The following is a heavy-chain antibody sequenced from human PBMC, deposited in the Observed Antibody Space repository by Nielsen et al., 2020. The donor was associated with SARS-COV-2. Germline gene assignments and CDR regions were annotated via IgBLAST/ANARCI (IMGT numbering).Heavy chain of an antibody. J-gene: IGHJ6*02. D-gene: IGHD3-10*01. CDR1: GFTFSSYS. CDR3: ARGGYYYYGMDV. Sequence: GESLKISCAASGFTFSSYSMNWIRQAPGKGLEWVSSISSSSSYIYYADSVKGRFTISRDNAKNSLYLQMNSLRAEDTAVYYCARGGYYYYGMDVWGQGTTVTVSS. V-gene: IGHV3-21*01. CDR2: ISSSSSYI.